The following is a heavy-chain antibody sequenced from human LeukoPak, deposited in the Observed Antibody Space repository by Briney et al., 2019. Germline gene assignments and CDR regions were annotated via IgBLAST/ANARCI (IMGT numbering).Heavy chain of an antibody. J-gene: IGHJ3*02. Sequence: AGGSLRLSCAPSGFTFSSQSMNWVRQPPGKRLEWVSSISSSGSYIYYADSVKGRFTISRDKAKNSLYLQMNSLRAEDTAVYYCARASCIPAAGRRFCAFYIWGQGTMVTVSS. CDR2: ISSSGSYI. CDR3: ARASCIPAAGRRFCAFYI. V-gene: IGHV3-21*01. CDR1: GFTFSSQS. D-gene: IGHD6-13*01.